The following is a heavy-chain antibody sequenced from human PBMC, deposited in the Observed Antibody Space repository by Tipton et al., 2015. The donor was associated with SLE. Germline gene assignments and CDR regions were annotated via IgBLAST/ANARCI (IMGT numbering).Heavy chain of an antibody. D-gene: IGHD3-10*01. Sequence: SLRLSCAASGLTFRDHWMSWVRQAPGKGLEWVSVISGSGGETYYADSVKGRFAISEDNAKNSLYLQMNSLRAEDTAMYYCVRGSGNHAFDIWGQGTMVTVSS. CDR1: GLTFRDHW. CDR3: VRGSGNHAFDI. CDR2: ISGSGGET. J-gene: IGHJ3*02. V-gene: IGHV3-11*06.